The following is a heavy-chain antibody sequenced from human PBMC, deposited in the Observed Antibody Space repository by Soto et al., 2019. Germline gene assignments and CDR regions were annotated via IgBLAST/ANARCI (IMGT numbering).Heavy chain of an antibody. Sequence: ASVKVSCKASGYTFTSYGISWVRQAPGQGLEWMGWISAYNGNTNYAQKLRGRVTMTTDTSTSTAYMELRSLRSDDTAVYYCARIGLTEKYSSGWYLAEENGVLDYWGQGTLVTVSS. J-gene: IGHJ4*02. CDR2: ISAYNGNT. V-gene: IGHV1-18*01. D-gene: IGHD6-19*01. CDR3: ARIGLTEKYSSGWYLAEENGVLDY. CDR1: GYTFTSYG.